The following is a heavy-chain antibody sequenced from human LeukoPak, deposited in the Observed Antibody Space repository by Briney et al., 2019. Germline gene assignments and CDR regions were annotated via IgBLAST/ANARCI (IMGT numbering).Heavy chain of an antibody. CDR3: ARASTTVPNLLDN. CDR1: GFIFSNYW. D-gene: IGHD4-17*01. J-gene: IGHJ4*02. V-gene: IGHV3-74*01. CDR2: INSDDSRY. Sequence: GGSLRLSCAASGFIFSNYWMHWVRQAPGKGLVWVSRINSDDSRYSYADSVKGRFTISRDNAENTLYLQMNSLRAEDTAVYYCARASTTVPNLLDNWGQGTLVTVSS.